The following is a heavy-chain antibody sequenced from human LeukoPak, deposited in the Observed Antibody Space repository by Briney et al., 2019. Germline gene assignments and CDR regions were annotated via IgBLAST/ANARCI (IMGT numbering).Heavy chain of an antibody. J-gene: IGHJ4*02. D-gene: IGHD6-19*01. CDR1: GGSFSGYY. CDR3: ARGYNGMGAVAGVFDY. CDR2: INHSGST. V-gene: IGHV4-34*01. Sequence: SETLSLTCAVYGGSFSGYYWSWIRQPPGEGLEWIGEINHSGSTNYNPSLKSRVTISVDTSKNQFSLKLSPVTAADTAVYYCARGYNGMGAVAGVFDYWGQGTLVTVSS.